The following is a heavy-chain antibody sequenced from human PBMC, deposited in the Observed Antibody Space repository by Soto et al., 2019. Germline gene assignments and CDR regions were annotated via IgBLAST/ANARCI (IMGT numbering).Heavy chain of an antibody. J-gene: IGHJ6*02. CDR2: INHSGST. V-gene: IGHV4-34*01. CDR1: GGSFRGYY. D-gene: IGHD5-18*01. CDR3: ARGEIQLWSWYYYGMDV. Sequence: SETLSLTCGVYGGSFRGYYWSWSRQPPGKGLEWIGEINHSGSTNYNPSLKSRVTISVDTSKNQFSLKLSSVTAADTAVYYCARGEIQLWSWYYYGMDVWGQGTTVTVSS.